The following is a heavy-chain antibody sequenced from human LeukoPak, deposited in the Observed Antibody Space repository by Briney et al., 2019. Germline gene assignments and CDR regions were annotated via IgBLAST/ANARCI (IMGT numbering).Heavy chain of an antibody. CDR3: ARHPKGGVVVPAAIGFDY. CDR1: GYTFTKYW. CDR2: IYPGDSDT. V-gene: IGHV5-51*01. D-gene: IGHD2-2*02. Sequence: PGESLKISCKGSGYTFTKYWIGWVRQTPGKGLECMGIIYPGDSDTRYSPSFQGQVTISADKSISTAYLQWSSLKASDTAMYYCARHPKGGVVVPAAIGFDYWGQGTLVTVSS. J-gene: IGHJ4*02.